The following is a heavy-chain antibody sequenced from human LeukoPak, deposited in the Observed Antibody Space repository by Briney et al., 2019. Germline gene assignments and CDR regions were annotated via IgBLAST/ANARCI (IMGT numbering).Heavy chain of an antibody. CDR1: GFTFSSYW. V-gene: IGHV3-7*01. CDR2: IKQDGSEK. CDR3: AKDWGPWGSCPDS. J-gene: IGHJ4*02. Sequence: PGGSLRLSCAASGFTFSSYWMSWVRQAPGKGLEWVANIKQDGSEKYYVDSVKGRFTISRDNSKNTLYLQMNNLRDEDTALYHCAKDWGPWGSCPDSWGQGTLVTVSS. D-gene: IGHD2-2*01.